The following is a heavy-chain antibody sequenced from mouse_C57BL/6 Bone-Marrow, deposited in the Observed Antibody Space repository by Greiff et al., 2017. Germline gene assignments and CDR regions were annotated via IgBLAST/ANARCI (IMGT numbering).Heavy chain of an antibody. V-gene: IGHV1-69*01. D-gene: IGHD1-1*01. J-gene: IGHJ3*01. CDR2: IDPSDSYT. Sequence: QVQLQQPGAELVMPGASVKLSCKASGYTFTSYWMHWVKQRPGQGLEWIGEIDPSDSYTNYNQKFKGKSTLTVDKSSSTAYMQLSSLPSEDSAVYYCAREDYYGSSAFAYWGQGTLVTVSA. CDR3: AREDYYGSSAFAY. CDR1: GYTFTSYW.